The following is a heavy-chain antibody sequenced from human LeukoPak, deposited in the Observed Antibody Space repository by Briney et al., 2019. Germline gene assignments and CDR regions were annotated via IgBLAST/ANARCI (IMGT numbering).Heavy chain of an antibody. Sequence: PGGSLRLSCAASGFTFSSYGTHWVRQAPGKGLEWVAVIWYDGGNKYYADSVKGRFTISRDNSKNTLYLQMNSLRAEDTAVYYCARASGRSYNWDLGDYWGQGTLVTVSS. CDR3: ARASGRSYNWDLGDY. J-gene: IGHJ4*02. V-gene: IGHV3-33*01. D-gene: IGHD1-20*01. CDR2: IWYDGGNK. CDR1: GFTFSSYG.